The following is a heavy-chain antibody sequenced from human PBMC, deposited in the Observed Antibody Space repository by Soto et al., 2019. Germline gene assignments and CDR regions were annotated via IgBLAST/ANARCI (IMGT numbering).Heavy chain of an antibody. Sequence: QVQLQESGPGLVKPSETLSLTCTVSGASVSAGSYYWSWIRQPPGKGLEYIGFIYYTGRTSYNPSXXXXXXXXXXXXXXXXXXXXXXXXXXDTAVYYCARVGSTETCFDPWGQGTLVTVSS. CDR2: IYYTGRT. CDR3: ARVGSTETCFDP. D-gene: IGHD3-10*01. CDR1: GASVSAGSYY. V-gene: IGHV4-61*01. J-gene: IGHJ5*02.